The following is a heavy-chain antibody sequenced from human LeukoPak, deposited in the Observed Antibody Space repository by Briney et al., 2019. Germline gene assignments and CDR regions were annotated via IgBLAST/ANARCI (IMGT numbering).Heavy chain of an antibody. D-gene: IGHD2-2*01. CDR3: ARGDSLVVPAALGLDY. Sequence: ASVKVSCKASGYTFTGYYMHWVRQAPGQGLEWMGWINPNSGGTNYAQKFQGRVTMTRDTSISTAYMELSWLRSDDTAVYYCARGDSLVVPAALGLDYWGQGTLVTVSS. CDR2: INPNSGGT. J-gene: IGHJ4*02. V-gene: IGHV1-2*02. CDR1: GYTFTGYY.